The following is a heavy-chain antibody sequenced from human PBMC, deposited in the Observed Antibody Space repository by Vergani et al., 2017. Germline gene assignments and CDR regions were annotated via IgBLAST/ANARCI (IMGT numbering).Heavy chain of an antibody. Sequence: QLQLHKSGPGLVKPSETLSLTCTLSGGSISSSSHFWGWLRQTPGKGLEWIGSIYYTGSAYYNPSLKSRVSISVDASKNQFSLQLSSVTAAASAVYYCARHDSGHYDASYYGLDVWGQGTTVTVSS. CDR2: IYYTGSA. J-gene: IGHJ6*02. D-gene: IGHD3-9*01. V-gene: IGHV4-39*01. CDR1: GGSISSSSHF. CDR3: ARHDSGHYDASYYGLDV.